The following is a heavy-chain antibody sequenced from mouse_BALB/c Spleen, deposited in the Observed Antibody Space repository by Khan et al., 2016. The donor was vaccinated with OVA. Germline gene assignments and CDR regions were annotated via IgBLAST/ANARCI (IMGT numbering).Heavy chain of an antibody. CDR1: GFSLSDYG. J-gene: IGHJ4*01. Sequence: VELVESGPGLVVPSQNLSITCTVSGFSLSDYGVSWIRQPPGKGLEWLGVIWGGGSTYYNSALKSRLSISKDNSKSQVFLKMSSLQSDDTAMFYCAKGVWSYYYTLDYWGQGTSVTVSS. V-gene: IGHV2-6-5*01. CDR3: AKGVWSYYYTLDY. CDR2: IWGGGST.